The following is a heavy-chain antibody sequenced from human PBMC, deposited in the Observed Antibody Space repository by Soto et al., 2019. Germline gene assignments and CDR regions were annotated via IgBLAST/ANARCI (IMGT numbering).Heavy chain of an antibody. V-gene: IGHV1-69*13. CDR2: IIPIFGTA. CDR1: GGTFSSYA. D-gene: IGHD5-12*01. CDR3: ARLRDGYNCFDY. J-gene: IGHJ4*02. Sequence: SVKVSCKASGGTFSSYAISWVRQAPGQGLEWMGGIIPIFGTANYAQKFQGRVTITADESTSTAYMELSSLRSEDTAVYYCARLRDGYNCFDYWGQGTLVTVS.